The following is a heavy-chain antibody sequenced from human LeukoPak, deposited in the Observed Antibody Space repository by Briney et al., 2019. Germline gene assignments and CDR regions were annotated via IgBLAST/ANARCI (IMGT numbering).Heavy chain of an antibody. Sequence: GGSLRLSCAASGFTFITYAMTWVRQAPGKGLDWVSTISAGGAGTYYADSVKGRFTISRDNSKNTLYLQMNSLRADDTAIYYCAKDKAISSWYYFDYWGQGTLVTVSS. V-gene: IGHV3-23*01. D-gene: IGHD6-13*01. CDR3: AKDKAISSWYYFDY. CDR2: ISAGGAGT. J-gene: IGHJ4*02. CDR1: GFTFITYA.